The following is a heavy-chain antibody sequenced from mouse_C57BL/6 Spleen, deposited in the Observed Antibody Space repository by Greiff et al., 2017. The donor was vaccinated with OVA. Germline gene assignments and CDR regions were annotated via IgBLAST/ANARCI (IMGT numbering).Heavy chain of an antibody. CDR1: GYTFTSYW. V-gene: IGHV1-69*01. CDR3: ARRGHWYFDV. J-gene: IGHJ1*03. CDR2: IDPSDSYT. Sequence: QVQLQQPGAELVMPGASVKLSCKASGYTFTSYWMHWVKQRPGQGLEWIGEIDPSDSYTNYNQKFKGKSTLTVDKSSSTAYMQLSSLTSEDSAVYYCARRGHWYFDVWGTSTTVTV.